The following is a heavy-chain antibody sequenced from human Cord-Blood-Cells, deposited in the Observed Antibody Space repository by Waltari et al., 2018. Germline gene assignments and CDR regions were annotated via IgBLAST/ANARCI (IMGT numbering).Heavy chain of an antibody. CDR2: ISAYNGNT. CDR3: ARHAGIAVAGEDGGWFDP. CDR1: GYTFTSYG. V-gene: IGHV1-18*01. Sequence: QVQLVQSGAEVKKPGASVKVSCKASGYTFTSYGISWLRQAPGQGLEWMGWISAYNGNTNYAQKRQGRVTMTTDTSTGTAYMERRSLRSDDTAVYYCARHAGIAVAGEDGGWFDPWGQGTLVTVSS. D-gene: IGHD6-19*01. J-gene: IGHJ5*02.